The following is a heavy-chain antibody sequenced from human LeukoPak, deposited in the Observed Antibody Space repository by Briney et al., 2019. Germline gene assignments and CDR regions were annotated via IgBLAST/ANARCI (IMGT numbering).Heavy chain of an antibody. V-gene: IGHV4-34*01. Sequence: SETLSLTCAVSGGSFTGYYWSWIRQPPGKGLEWIGEINHSGSTNYNPSLKSRVPISVDTYKNQLSLKLSSVTAADTAVYYCARGGSPRRVGVSRHDAFDIWGQGTMDTVSS. J-gene: IGHJ3*02. CDR1: GGSFTGYY. CDR2: INHSGST. D-gene: IGHD3-10*01. CDR3: ARGGSPRRVGVSRHDAFDI.